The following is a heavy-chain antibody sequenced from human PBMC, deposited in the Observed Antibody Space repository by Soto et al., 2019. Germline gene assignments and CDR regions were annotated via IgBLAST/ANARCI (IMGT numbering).Heavy chain of an antibody. V-gene: IGHV4-31*03. CDR2: IYYSGST. D-gene: IGHD4-17*01. Sequence: SETLSLTCTVSGGSISSGGYYWSWIRQHPGKGLEWIGYIYYSGSTYYNPSLKSRVTISVDTSKNQFSLKLSSVTAADTAVYYCARDLDYGYWFDPWGQGTLVTVSS. CDR1: GGSISSGGYY. CDR3: ARDLDYGYWFDP. J-gene: IGHJ5*02.